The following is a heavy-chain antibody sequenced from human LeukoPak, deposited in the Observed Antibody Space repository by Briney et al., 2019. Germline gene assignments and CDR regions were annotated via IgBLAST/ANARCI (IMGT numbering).Heavy chain of an antibody. V-gene: IGHV4-39*07. Sequence: SETLSLTCTVSGGSISSSSYYWGWVRQPPGKGLEWIGEIYRSGTTNYNPSLKSRVTISVDTSKNQFSLKLSSVTAADTAVYYCARGSPGGNRFDYWGQGTLVTVSS. J-gene: IGHJ4*02. CDR1: GGSISSSSYY. CDR2: IYRSGTT. D-gene: IGHD1-14*01. CDR3: ARGSPGGNRFDY.